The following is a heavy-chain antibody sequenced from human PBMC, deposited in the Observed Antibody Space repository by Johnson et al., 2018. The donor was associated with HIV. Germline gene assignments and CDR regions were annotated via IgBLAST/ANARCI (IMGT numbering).Heavy chain of an antibody. CDR3: AKVAVATAAGGVGLNI. Sequence: VQLVESVGVVAQPGGSLRLSCVASGFTFDDYAMHWVRQAPGKGLEWVSLITWDGGSNFYADSVKGRFTISRDISKNSLYLQMNSLRADDTAFYYCAKVAVATAAGGVGLNIWGPGTMVTGSS. CDR1: GFTFDDYA. V-gene: IGHV3-43D*03. J-gene: IGHJ3*02. CDR2: ITWDGGSN. D-gene: IGHD6-13*01.